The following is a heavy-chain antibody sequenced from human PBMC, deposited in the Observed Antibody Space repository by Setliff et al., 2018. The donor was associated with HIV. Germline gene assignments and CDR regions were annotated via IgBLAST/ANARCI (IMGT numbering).Heavy chain of an antibody. CDR2: LSPSGTT. Sequence: PSETLSLTCAVYGGPLSGHYWSWIRQPPGKGLEWIGELSPSGTTRSSPSLKSRVTISLDTSKNQFSLKLTSVTAADTAIYYCASFLVTTVTNQDYWGQGTPVTVSS. J-gene: IGHJ4*02. V-gene: IGHV4-34*01. CDR3: ASFLVTTVTNQDY. D-gene: IGHD4-17*01. CDR1: GGPLSGHY.